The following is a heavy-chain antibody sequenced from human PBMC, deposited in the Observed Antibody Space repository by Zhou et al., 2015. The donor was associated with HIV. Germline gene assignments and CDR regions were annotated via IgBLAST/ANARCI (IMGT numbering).Heavy chain of an antibody. CDR3: AIHEDIVVVPAAIFSLYGLQFDY. CDR2: IIPIFGTA. V-gene: IGHV1-69*01. D-gene: IGHD2-2*01. Sequence: QVQLVQSGAEVRKPGSSVKVSCKASGGTFSSYAISWVRQAPGQGLEWMGGIIPIFGTANYAQKFQGRVTITADESTSTAYMELSSLRSEDTAVYYCAIHEDIVVVPAAIFSLYGLQFDYWGQGTLVTVSS. CDR1: GGTFSSYA. J-gene: IGHJ4*02.